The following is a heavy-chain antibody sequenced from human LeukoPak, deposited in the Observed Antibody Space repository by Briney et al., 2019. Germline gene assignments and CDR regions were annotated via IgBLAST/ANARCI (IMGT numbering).Heavy chain of an antibody. CDR1: GFTFSLYA. CDR3: AREVAARRLGSWFDP. D-gene: IGHD6-6*01. V-gene: IGHV3-23*01. Sequence: GGSLRLSCAASGFTFSLYAMAWVRQAPGKGLEWVSTIGPSGVNTYFADSVKGRFTISRDNSKNSLYLQMNSLRAEDTAVYYCAREVAARRLGSWFDPWGQGTLVTVSS. J-gene: IGHJ5*02. CDR2: IGPSGVNT.